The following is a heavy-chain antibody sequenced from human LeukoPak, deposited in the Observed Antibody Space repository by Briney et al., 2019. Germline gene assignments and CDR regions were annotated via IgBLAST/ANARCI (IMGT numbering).Heavy chain of an antibody. J-gene: IGHJ6*02. V-gene: IGHV4-39*01. D-gene: IGHD2-15*01. CDR1: GGSISSSSYY. CDR3: ATRRITKGYCSGGSCYPGTNYYYGMDV. CDR2: IYYSGST. Sequence: SETLSLTCTVSGGSISSSSYYWGWIRQPPGKGLEWIASIYYSGSTYYNPSLKSRVTISVDTSKNQFSLKLSSVTAADTAVYYCATRRITKGYCSGGSCYPGTNYYYGMDVWGQGTTFTVSS.